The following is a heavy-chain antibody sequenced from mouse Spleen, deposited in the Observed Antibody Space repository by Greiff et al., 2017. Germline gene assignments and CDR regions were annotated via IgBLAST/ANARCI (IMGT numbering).Heavy chain of an antibody. Sequence: QVQLQQPGAELVKPGASVKMSCKASGYTFTSYWITWVKQRPGQGLEWIGDIYPGSGSTNYNEKFKSKATLTVDTSSSTAYMQLSSLTSEDSAVYYCASGYGSSSWFAYWGQGTLVTVSA. V-gene: IGHV1-55*01. D-gene: IGHD1-1*01. CDR2: IYPGSGST. J-gene: IGHJ3*01. CDR3: ASGYGSSSWFAY. CDR1: GYTFTSYW.